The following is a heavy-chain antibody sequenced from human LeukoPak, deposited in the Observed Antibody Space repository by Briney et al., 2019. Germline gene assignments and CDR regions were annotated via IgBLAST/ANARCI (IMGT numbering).Heavy chain of an antibody. CDR2: ISYDGSNK. V-gene: IGHV3-30*01. Sequence: PGRSLRLSCAASGFTFSSYAMPWVRQAPGRGLEWVAVISYDGSNKYYADSVKGRFTISRDNSKNTLYLQMNSLRAEDTAVYYCASGDCSSTSCYFPFDYWGKGTLVTVSS. CDR1: GFTFSSYA. CDR3: ASGDCSSTSCYFPFDY. J-gene: IGHJ4*02. D-gene: IGHD2-2*01.